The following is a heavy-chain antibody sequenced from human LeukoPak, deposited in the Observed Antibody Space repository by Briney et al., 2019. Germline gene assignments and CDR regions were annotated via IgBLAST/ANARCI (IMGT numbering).Heavy chain of an antibody. CDR1: GGSISSYY. CDR2: IYTSGST. J-gene: IGHJ4*02. D-gene: IGHD6-13*01. Sequence: SETLSLTCTVSGGSISSYYWSWIRQPAGKGLEWIGRIYTSGSTNYNPSPKSRVTMSVDTSKNQFSLKLSSVTAADTAVYYCARVSAAGFPFDYWGQGTLVTVSS. V-gene: IGHV4-4*07. CDR3: ARVSAAGFPFDY.